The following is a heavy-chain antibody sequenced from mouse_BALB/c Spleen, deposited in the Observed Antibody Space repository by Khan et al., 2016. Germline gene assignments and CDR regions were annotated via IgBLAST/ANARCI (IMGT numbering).Heavy chain of an antibody. J-gene: IGHJ1*01. Sequence: QVQLQQSGPGLVQPSQSPSITCSVAGFSLTSNGVHWVRHFSGKGLEWLGGIWGCGSTDYNEAFMSRRSITNDNSTSKVFFKMNRLQDDDTAIYYCAKNGDWYFDVWGAGTTVTVSS. CDR1: GFSLTSNG. CDR3: AKNGDWYFDV. CDR2: IWGCGST. V-gene: IGHV2-5*01.